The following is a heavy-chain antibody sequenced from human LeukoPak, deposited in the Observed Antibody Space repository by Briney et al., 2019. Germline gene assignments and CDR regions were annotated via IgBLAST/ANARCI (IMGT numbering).Heavy chain of an antibody. V-gene: IGHV4-59*01. J-gene: IGHJ4*02. D-gene: IGHD5-12*01. CDR3: ARGGGYASPIGY. CDR2: IYHSGST. Sequence: KLSETLSLTCTLSGGSISTYYWSWIRQPPGKGLEWIGYIYHSGSTNYNPSLKSRVTISVDTSKNQSSLKLSSVTAADTAVYYCARGGGYASPIGYWGQGALVTVSS. CDR1: GGSISTYY.